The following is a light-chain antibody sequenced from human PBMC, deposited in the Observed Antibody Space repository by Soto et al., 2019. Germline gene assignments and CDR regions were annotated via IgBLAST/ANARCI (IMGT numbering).Light chain of an antibody. J-gene: IGKJ5*01. CDR1: QSVSSSY. CDR3: QQYAGPPTT. V-gene: IGKV3-20*01. Sequence: IVLTQSPGTLSLSPGERATLSCRASQSVSSSYLAWCQQKPGQAPRVIMYGASRRATGIPDRFSGGGSGTDFTLTISRLEPEDFAVYFCQQYAGPPTTFGQGTRLEIK. CDR2: GAS.